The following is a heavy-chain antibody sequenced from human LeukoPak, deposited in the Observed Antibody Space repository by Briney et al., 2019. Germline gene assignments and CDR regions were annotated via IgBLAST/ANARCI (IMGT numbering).Heavy chain of an antibody. V-gene: IGHV4-59*08. D-gene: IGHD3-9*01. CDR1: GGSISSYY. Sequence: SETLSLTCTVSGGSISSYYWSWIRQPPGRGLEWIGYIYYSGSTNYNPSLKSRVTISVDTSKNQFSLKLSSVTAADTAVYYCARHQSRGHFDILTGYYSENPGHIDYWDQGTLVTVSS. CDR2: IYYSGST. CDR3: ARHQSRGHFDILTGYYSENPGHIDY. J-gene: IGHJ4*02.